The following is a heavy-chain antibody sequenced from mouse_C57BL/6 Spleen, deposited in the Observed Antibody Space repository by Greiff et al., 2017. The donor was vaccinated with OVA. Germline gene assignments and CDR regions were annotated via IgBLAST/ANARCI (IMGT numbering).Heavy chain of an antibody. CDR1: GFTFSDYG. CDR3: ARESYGTPFDY. V-gene: IGHV5-17*01. J-gene: IGHJ2*01. Sequence: EVQLVESGGGLVKPGGSLTLSCAASGFTFSDYGMHWVRPAPETGLEWVAYISSGSSTIYYADTVKGRFTISRDNAKNTLFLQMTSLRSEDTAMYYCARESYGTPFDYWGQGTTLTVSS. CDR2: ISSGSSTI. D-gene: IGHD2-1*01.